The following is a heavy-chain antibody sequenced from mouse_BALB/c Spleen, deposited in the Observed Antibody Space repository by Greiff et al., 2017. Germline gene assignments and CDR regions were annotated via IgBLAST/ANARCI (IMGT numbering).Heavy chain of an antibody. CDR3: ARHHYYGSSWSFAY. D-gene: IGHD1-1*01. CDR2: ISDGGSYT. CDR1: GFTFSDYY. J-gene: IGHJ3*01. V-gene: IGHV5-4*02. Sequence: EVKLVESGGGLVKPGGSLKLSCAASGFTFSDYYMYWVRQTPEKRLEWVATISDGGSYTYYPDSVKGRFTISRDNAKNNLYLQMSSLKSEDTAMYYCARHHYYGSSWSFAYWGQGTLVTVSA.